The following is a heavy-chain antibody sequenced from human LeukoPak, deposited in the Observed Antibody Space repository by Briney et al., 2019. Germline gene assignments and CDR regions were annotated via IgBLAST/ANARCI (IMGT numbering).Heavy chain of an antibody. Sequence: PGGSLRLSCAASGFTFSSFSMNWVRQAPGKGLEWVSYIRTSGTNTDYTGSVKGRFTISRDNAKNSLYLQMNSLRAEDTAVYYCAKERRGYFDWLLGTDADYWGQGTLVTVSA. CDR1: GFTFSSFS. V-gene: IGHV3-48*04. CDR3: AKERRGYFDWLLGTDADY. CDR2: IRTSGTNT. D-gene: IGHD3-9*01. J-gene: IGHJ4*02.